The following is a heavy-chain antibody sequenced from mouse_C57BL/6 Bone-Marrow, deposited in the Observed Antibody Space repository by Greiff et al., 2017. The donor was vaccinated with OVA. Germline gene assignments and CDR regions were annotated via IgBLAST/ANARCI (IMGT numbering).Heavy chain of an antibody. CDR2: SRNKANDYTT. CDR1: GFTFSDFY. Sequence: EVNVVESGGGLVQSGRSLRLSCATSGFTFSDFYMEWVRQAPGKGLEWIAASRNKANDYTTEYSASVKGRFIVSRDTSQSILYLQMNALRAEDTAIYYCARDGNYGFAYWGQGTLVTVSA. D-gene: IGHD2-1*01. J-gene: IGHJ3*01. CDR3: ARDGNYGFAY. V-gene: IGHV7-1*01.